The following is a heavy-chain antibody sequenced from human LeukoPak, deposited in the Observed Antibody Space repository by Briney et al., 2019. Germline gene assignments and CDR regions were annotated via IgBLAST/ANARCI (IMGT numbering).Heavy chain of an antibody. CDR1: GFGFSYAW. Sequence: GGSLRLSCAASGFGFSYAWMSWVRQAPGKGPEWIGRIKRKSDGETTDYAAPVKGRITISRDDSRNTLFLQLNSLKTEDTAFYYCTTAPSGYAYMNGWHLDYWGQGALVTVSS. CDR2: IKRKSDGETT. CDR3: TTAPSGYAYMNGWHLDY. J-gene: IGHJ4*02. D-gene: IGHD5-18*01. V-gene: IGHV3-15*01.